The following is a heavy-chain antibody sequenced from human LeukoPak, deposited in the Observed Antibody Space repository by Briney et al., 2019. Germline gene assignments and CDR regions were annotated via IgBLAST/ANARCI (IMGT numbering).Heavy chain of an antibody. V-gene: IGHV4-30-2*01. CDR2: IYHSGST. CDR3: ARDRRQQLAYYFDY. Sequence: KSSETLSLTCAVSGGSISSGGYSWSWIRQPPGKGLEWIGYIYHSGSTYYNPSLKSRVTISVDRSKNQFSLKLSSVTAADTAVYYCARDRRQQLAYYFDYWGQGTLVTVSS. J-gene: IGHJ4*02. D-gene: IGHD6-13*01. CDR1: GGSISSGGYS.